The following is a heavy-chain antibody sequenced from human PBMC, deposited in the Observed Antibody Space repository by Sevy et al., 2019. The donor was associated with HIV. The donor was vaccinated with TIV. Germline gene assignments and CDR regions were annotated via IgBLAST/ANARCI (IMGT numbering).Heavy chain of an antibody. CDR1: GFTFSDYY. CDR2: ISSNGRYT. D-gene: IGHD3-10*01. V-gene: IGHV3-11*06. J-gene: IGHJ3*01. CDR3: ARGVTMIQGVGNAFDV. Sequence: GGSLRLSCGTSGFTFSDYYMTWIRQAPGKGLEWIAYISSNGRYTNYADSVKGRFTISRDNSLYLQMNSLRAEDTAVYYCARGVTMIQGVGNAFDVWGQGTNVTVSS.